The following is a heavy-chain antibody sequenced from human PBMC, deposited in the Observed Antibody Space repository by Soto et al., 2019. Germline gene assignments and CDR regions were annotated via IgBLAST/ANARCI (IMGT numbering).Heavy chain of an antibody. CDR2: IYHGGGT. CDR1: GGSISSRDW. Sequence: LPLTCSVSGGSISSRDWWTWVRQAPGKGLEWIGKIYHGGGTNFSPSPRGRVNMSIDKSRKFFSLTLNSVTAADTAIYFCATGNVDSMLESWGRGALVTVSS. V-gene: IGHV4-4*01. J-gene: IGHJ4*02. CDR3: ATGNVDSMLES. D-gene: IGHD3-3*01.